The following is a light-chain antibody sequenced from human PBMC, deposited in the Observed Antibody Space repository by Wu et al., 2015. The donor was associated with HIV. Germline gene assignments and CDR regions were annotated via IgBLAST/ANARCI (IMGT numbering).Light chain of an antibody. Sequence: EFVLTQSPGTLSLSPGERATLSCKASQTIARSHSAWYQQKPGQPPRPLIYSASSRAPGIPDRFSGSGSRTDFTLTISRLEPEDFAVYFCQQYRTFGPGTKVDIK. CDR1: QTIARSH. CDR3: QQYRT. J-gene: IGKJ3*01. CDR2: SAS. V-gene: IGKV3-20*01.